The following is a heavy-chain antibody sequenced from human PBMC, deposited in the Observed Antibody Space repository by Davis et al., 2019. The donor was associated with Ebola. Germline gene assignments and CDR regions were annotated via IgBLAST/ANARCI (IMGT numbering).Heavy chain of an antibody. Sequence: GGSLRLSCAASGFTFSSYAMHWVRQAPGKGLEWVAVISYDGSNKYYADSVKGRFTISRDNSKNTLYLQMNSLRAEDTAVYYCAGNFRVGDYYYFDYWGQGTLVTVSS. J-gene: IGHJ4*02. CDR2: ISYDGSNK. CDR1: GFTFSSYA. V-gene: IGHV3-30*04. D-gene: IGHD2-21*02. CDR3: AGNFRVGDYYYFDY.